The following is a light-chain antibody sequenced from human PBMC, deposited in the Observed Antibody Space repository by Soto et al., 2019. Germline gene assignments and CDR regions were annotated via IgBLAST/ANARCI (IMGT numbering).Light chain of an antibody. CDR1: QSVSSY. CDR3: QQRSNCPLT. V-gene: IGKV3-11*01. CDR2: DAS. J-gene: IGKJ4*01. Sequence: EIVLTQSPATLSLSPGERATLSCRASQSVSSYLAWYQQKPGQAPMLLIYDASNRATDIPARFSGSGSGTDFTLTISSLEPEDFAVYYCQQRSNCPLTFGGGTKVEIK.